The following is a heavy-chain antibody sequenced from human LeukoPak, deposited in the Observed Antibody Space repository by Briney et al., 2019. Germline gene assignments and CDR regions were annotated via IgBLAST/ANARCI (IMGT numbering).Heavy chain of an antibody. Sequence: SETLSLTCTVSGGSISSGDYYWSWIRQPPGKGLEWIGYIYYSGSTYYNPSIKSRVTISVDTSKNQFSLKLSSVTAADTAVYYCAREVTTFPNWFDPWGQGTLSPSPQ. J-gene: IGHJ5*02. CDR1: GGSISSGDYY. D-gene: IGHD4-17*01. CDR3: AREVTTFPNWFDP. CDR2: IYYSGST. V-gene: IGHV4-30-4*01.